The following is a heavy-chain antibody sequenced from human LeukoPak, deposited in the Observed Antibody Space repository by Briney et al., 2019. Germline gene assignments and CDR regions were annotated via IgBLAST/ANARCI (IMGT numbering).Heavy chain of an antibody. D-gene: IGHD3-22*01. CDR1: GGSISRYY. CDR2: IYYSGST. J-gene: IGHJ6*02. V-gene: IGHV4-59*01. CDR3: ARAVDTSGYYYYGLDV. Sequence: SETLSLTCIVSGGSISRYYWSWIRQPPGKGLEWIGYIYYSGSTNYNPPLKSRVTISVDTSKNQFSLKLSSVTAADTAVYYCARAVDTSGYYYYGLDVWGQGTTATVSS.